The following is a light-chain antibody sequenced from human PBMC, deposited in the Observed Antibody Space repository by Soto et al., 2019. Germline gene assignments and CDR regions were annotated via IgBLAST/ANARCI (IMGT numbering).Light chain of an antibody. Sequence: EIVLTQSPATLSLSPGERATISCRASQSVSSYLAWYQQKPCQAPRLLIYDASNRATGIPARFSGSGSGTDFTLTISSLEPEDCAVYYCQQRSNWLYTFGQGTKLEIK. CDR3: QQRSNWLYT. V-gene: IGKV3-11*01. CDR2: DAS. CDR1: QSVSSY. J-gene: IGKJ2*01.